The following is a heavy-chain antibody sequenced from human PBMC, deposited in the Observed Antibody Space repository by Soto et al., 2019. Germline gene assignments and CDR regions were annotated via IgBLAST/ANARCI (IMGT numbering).Heavy chain of an antibody. V-gene: IGHV3-23*01. D-gene: IGHD2-2*01. CDR1: GFTFSSYA. Sequence: GSLRLSCAASGFTFSSYALIWVRQAPGKGLQSVSSISGSGDATYYADAVKGRFTISRDNSKNTLYLQMSSLRVEDTAVYYCAKIICTTTSCPSYYYGMDVWGQGTTVTVSS. J-gene: IGHJ6*02. CDR3: AKIICTTTSCPSYYYGMDV. CDR2: ISGSGDAT.